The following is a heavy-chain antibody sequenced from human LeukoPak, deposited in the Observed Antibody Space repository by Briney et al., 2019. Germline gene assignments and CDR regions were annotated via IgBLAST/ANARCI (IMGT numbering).Heavy chain of an antibody. D-gene: IGHD3-10*01. J-gene: IGHJ5*02. V-gene: IGHV1-69*08. CDR2: ITPVIETA. Sequence: SVKVSCKTSGGTFLSHTFSWVRQAPGKGLEWMGKITPVIETANYAQTLQGRVSIYADKSTTTVYMDLSGLRPDDTDVYYCARVNLRGSNYNWFDPWGQGTRVTVSS. CDR1: GGTFLSHT. CDR3: ARVNLRGSNYNWFDP.